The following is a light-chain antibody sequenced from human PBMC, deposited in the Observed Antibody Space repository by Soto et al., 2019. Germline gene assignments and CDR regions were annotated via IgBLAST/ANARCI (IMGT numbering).Light chain of an antibody. V-gene: IGLV2-8*01. CDR1: SSDVGGYNF. J-gene: IGLJ2*01. Sequence: QSVLTQPPSASGSPGQSVTISCTGASSDVGGYNFVSWYQQHPGKAPKLMIYDVTKRPSGVPARFSGSKSGNTASLTVSGLRADDEADYYCSSYAGSSVPVAFGGGTKLTVL. CDR2: DVT. CDR3: SSYAGSSVPVA.